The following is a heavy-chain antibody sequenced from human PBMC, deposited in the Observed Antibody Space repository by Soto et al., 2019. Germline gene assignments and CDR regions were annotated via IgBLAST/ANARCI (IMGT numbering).Heavy chain of an antibody. CDR2: ISYSGST. V-gene: IGHV4-31*03. Sequence: SETLSLTCIVSGGSISSGAYYWSWIRQHPGKGLEWIGYISYSGSTYYSPSLKSRVAISLDTSKNQFSLQLNAVTAAGTAVYYCARALVVTIIKVDYFDFWGQGALVTVSS. CDR3: ARALVVTIIKVDYFDF. J-gene: IGHJ4*02. CDR1: GGSISSGAYY. D-gene: IGHD2-21*02.